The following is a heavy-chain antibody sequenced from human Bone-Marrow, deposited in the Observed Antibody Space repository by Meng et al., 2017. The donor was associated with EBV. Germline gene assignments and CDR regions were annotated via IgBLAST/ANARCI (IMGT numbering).Heavy chain of an antibody. D-gene: IGHD6-19*01. CDR2: FLPILGAA. V-gene: IGHV1-69*06. CDR3: ARDGIAVPGGSNWFDP. CDR1: GDIFTNLA. J-gene: IGHJ5*02. Sequence: QGQRVQSGAEVKKPGSSVKVSCKASGDIFTNLAFTWVRQVPGKGLEWMGGFLPILGAANYAQKFQGRLTITADKSTTTAFMELRSLRVDDTAVYFCARDGIAVPGGSNWFDPWGQGTLVTVSS.